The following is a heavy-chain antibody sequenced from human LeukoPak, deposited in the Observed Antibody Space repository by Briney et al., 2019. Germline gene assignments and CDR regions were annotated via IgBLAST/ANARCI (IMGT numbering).Heavy chain of an antibody. CDR1: GYSFTSNW. CDR3: ARHVGKYSRSPFDC. Sequence: GESLKISCKGSGYSFTSNWIGWVRQMPGKGLEWMRIIYPGDSDTRYRPSFQGQVTISADKSINTAYLQWSSLKASDTAMYYCARHVGKYSRSPFDCWGQGTLVTVSS. CDR2: IYPGDSDT. D-gene: IGHD6-6*01. J-gene: IGHJ4*02. V-gene: IGHV5-51*01.